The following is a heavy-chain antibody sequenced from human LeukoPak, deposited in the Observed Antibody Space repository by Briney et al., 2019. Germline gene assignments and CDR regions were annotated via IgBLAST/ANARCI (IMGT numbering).Heavy chain of an antibody. CDR3: ARDHFWSGYYKQDYYYYYMDV. V-gene: IGHV4-59*01. CDR1: GGSISSYY. J-gene: IGHJ6*03. Sequence: PSGTLSLTCTVSGGSISSYYWSWIRQPPGKGLEWIGYIYYSGSTNYNPSLKSRVTISVDTSKNQFSLKLSSVTAADTAVYYCARDHFWSGYYKQDYYYYYMDVWGKGTTVTVSS. CDR2: IYYSGST. D-gene: IGHD3-3*02.